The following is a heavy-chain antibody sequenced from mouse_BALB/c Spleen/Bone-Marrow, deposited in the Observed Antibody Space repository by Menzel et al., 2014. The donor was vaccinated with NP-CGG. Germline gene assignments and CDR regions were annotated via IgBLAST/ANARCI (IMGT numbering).Heavy chain of an antibody. D-gene: IGHD2-4*01. V-gene: IGHV5-9-3*01. CDR3: ARQGITRLLDY. Sequence: VQLKESGGGLVKPGGSLKLSCAASGFTFSSYAMSWVRQTPEKRLEWVATISSGGSYTYYPDSVKGRFTISRDKAKNTRYLQMRSLRAENTAMYDCARQGITRLLDYWGQGATLTVSS. CDR1: GFTFSSYA. J-gene: IGHJ2*01. CDR2: ISSGGSYT.